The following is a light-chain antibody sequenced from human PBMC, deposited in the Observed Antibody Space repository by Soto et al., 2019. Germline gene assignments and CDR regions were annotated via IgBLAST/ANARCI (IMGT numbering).Light chain of an antibody. CDR2: DVN. J-gene: IGLJ1*01. CDR3: CSYISSITRYG. CDR1: SSDVGGYNY. Sequence: QSALTQPASVSGSPGQSITISCTGTSSDVGGYNYVSWYQQHPGQAPKLMIYDVNNRPSGISDRFSGSKSGNTASLTISWLQAEDDAEYYSCSYISSITRYGFGTVTKVTV. V-gene: IGLV2-14*01.